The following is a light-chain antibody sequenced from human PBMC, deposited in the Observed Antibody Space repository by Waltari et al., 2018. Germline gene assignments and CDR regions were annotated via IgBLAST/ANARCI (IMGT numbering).Light chain of an antibody. CDR1: QSVSNY. CDR3: QQRGNWPWT. Sequence: EIVLTQSPATLSLSPGERATLSCRASQSVSNYLARYQQKPGQAPRLLIYDASNTATGSPGRFRGSGSGTDFTLTISSLEPEDFAVYYCQQRGNWPWTVGQGTKVEIK. CDR2: DAS. J-gene: IGKJ1*01. V-gene: IGKV3-11*01.